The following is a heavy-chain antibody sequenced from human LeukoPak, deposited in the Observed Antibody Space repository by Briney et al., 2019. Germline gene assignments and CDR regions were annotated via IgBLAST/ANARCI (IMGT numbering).Heavy chain of an antibody. CDR3: ARTSLWFGELLVDY. CDR2: IYYSGST. D-gene: IGHD3-10*01. CDR1: GGSISSYY. Sequence: PSETLSLTCTVSGGSISSYYWSWIRQPPGKGLEWIGYIYYSGSTNYNPSLKSRVTISVDTSKNQFSLKLSSVTAADTAVYYCARTSLWFGELLVDYWGQGTLVTASS. J-gene: IGHJ4*02. V-gene: IGHV4-59*01.